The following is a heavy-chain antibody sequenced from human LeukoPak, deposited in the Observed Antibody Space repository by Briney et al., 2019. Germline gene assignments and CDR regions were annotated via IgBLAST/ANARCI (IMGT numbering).Heavy chain of an antibody. CDR2: IYYSGTT. V-gene: IGHV4-39*01. CDR3: ARQFSDYYYYYIDV. CDR1: GGSISSSHYY. J-gene: IGHJ6*03. Sequence: SETLSLTCTVSGGSISSSHYYWGWIRQPPGKGLEWIGSIYYSGTTYYNPSLESRVTISDDTSKNRFSLMLTSVTAADTAVYYCARQFSDYYYYYIDVWGEGTTVIVSS.